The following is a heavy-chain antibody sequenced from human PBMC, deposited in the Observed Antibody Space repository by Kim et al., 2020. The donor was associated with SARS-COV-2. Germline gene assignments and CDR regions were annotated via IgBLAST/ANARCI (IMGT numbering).Heavy chain of an antibody. CDR1: GYRFTTHH. V-gene: IGHV1-46*01. CDR3: AKGGGSAWFCPDP. CDR2: INPGGGGT. J-gene: IGHJ5*02. Sequence: ASVKVSCTASGYRFTTHHIHWVRQAPGQGLEWMGIINPGGGGTSYAPKFQGRVTMTRDTSASTVYMELSSLRSEDTAVYYCAKGGGSAWFCPDPWGQGTL. D-gene: IGHD6-13*01.